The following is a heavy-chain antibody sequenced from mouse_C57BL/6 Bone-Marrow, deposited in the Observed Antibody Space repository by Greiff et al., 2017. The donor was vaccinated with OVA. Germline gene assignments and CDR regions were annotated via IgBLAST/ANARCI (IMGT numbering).Heavy chain of an antibody. CDR1: GFTFSSYG. CDR2: ISSGGSYT. Sequence: EVQGVESGGDLVKPGGSLKLSCAASGFTFSSYGMSWVRQTPDKRLEWVATISSGGSYTYYPDSVKGRFPISRDNAKNTLYLQMSSLKSEDTAMYYCARHAYGSGFAYWGQGTLVTVSA. V-gene: IGHV5-6*01. D-gene: IGHD1-1*01. J-gene: IGHJ3*01. CDR3: ARHAYGSGFAY.